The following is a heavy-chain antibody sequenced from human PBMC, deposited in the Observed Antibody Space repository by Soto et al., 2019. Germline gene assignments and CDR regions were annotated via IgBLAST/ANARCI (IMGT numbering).Heavy chain of an antibody. Sequence: QVQVVQSGVEVRRPGSSVKVSCKASGYTFKNCVISWVRQAPGQGLEWMGGIIPLFGTTDFAQRFQGRLTITTDESTNTAYMELSRLRSEDTATSYGAAELSCGKVSVVWGQGTTVIVSS. J-gene: IGHJ6*02. CDR3: AAELSCGKVSVV. V-gene: IGHV1-69*01. CDR2: IIPLFGTT. CDR1: GYTFKNCV. D-gene: IGHD1-7*01.